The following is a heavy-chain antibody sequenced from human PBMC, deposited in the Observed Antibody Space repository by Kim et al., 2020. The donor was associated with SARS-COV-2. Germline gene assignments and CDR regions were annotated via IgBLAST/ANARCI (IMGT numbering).Heavy chain of an antibody. Sequence: GGSLRLSCAVSGFTLNHYEMNWVRQAPGKGLEWVSYISNGGRTKTYADSVKGRFTISSDYAKDSLYLQMNNVRAEDTAIYYCVRVRHCTSSSCSGGWFDPWGQGALVTVS. D-gene: IGHD2-2*01. J-gene: IGHJ5*02. V-gene: IGHV3-48*03. CDR3: VRVRHCTSSSCSGGWFDP. CDR2: ISNGGRTK. CDR1: GFTLNHYE.